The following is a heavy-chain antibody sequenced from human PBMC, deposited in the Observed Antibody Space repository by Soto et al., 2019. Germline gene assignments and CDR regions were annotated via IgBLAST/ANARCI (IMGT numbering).Heavy chain of an antibody. CDR1: GGSISSGGYH. D-gene: IGHD5-18*01. J-gene: IGHJ4*02. V-gene: IGHV4-31*03. CDR3: ATSLYSYGPRFAY. Sequence: SETLSLTCTVSGGSISSGGYHWSWIRQHPGKGLEWIGYMYYTGSTSYNPSLKSRVAFSMDTSKNQFSLKLNSVTAADTAVYYCATSLYSYGPRFAYWGQGTLVTVSS. CDR2: MYYTGST.